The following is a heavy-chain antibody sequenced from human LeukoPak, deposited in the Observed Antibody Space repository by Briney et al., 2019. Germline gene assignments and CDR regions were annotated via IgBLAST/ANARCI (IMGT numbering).Heavy chain of an antibody. CDR1: GCTFSGYY. CDR2: INPNSGDT. D-gene: IGHD1-26*01. J-gene: IGHJ6*02. Sequence: ASVPVSCQASGCTFSGYYMHWVRQAPGQGLEWMGWINPNSGDTNYAQKLQGRVSMTRDTSINTADMELSRLRSDNTSVYYCARTLPNYYYGMDVWGQGTTVTVSS. CDR3: ARTLPNYYYGMDV. V-gene: IGHV1-2*02.